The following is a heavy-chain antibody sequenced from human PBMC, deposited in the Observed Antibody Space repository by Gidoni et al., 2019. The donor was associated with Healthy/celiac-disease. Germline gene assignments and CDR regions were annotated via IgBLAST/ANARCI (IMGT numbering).Heavy chain of an antibody. Sequence: SGFTFSSYWMSWVRQAPGKGLEWVANIKQDGSEKYYVDSVKGRFTISRDNAKNSLYLQMNSLRAEDTAVYYCARRDPPDYDILTADSYYFDYWGQGTLVTVSS. CDR3: ARRDPPDYDILTADSYYFDY. J-gene: IGHJ4*02. CDR1: GFTFSSYW. CDR2: IKQDGSEK. D-gene: IGHD3-9*01. V-gene: IGHV3-7*03.